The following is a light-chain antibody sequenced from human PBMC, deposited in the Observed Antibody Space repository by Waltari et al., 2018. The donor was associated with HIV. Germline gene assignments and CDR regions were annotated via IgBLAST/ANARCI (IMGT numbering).Light chain of an antibody. CDR1: SSDVGGYNY. CDR2: EVT. V-gene: IGLV2-11*01. J-gene: IGLJ3*02. CDR3: CSYAGSYTWV. Sequence: QSALTQPRSVSGSPGQSVTISCTGTSSDVGGYNYISWYQQHPGKAPNLMIYEVTKRPAGVPDRFSGSKSGNTASLTISWLQAEDEADYYCCSYAGSYTWVFGGGTTLTVL.